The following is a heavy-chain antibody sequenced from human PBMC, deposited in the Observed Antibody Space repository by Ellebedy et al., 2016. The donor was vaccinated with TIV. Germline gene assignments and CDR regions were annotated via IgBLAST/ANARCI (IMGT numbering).Heavy chain of an antibody. Sequence: AASVKVSCKASGGTFISYPISWVRQAPGQGLEWMGRFIPILGIANYARKFQGRVTITADKSTKTAYMELSSLISEDTALYYCATYLGAGSGWYTDYWGQGTLVTVSS. CDR3: ATYLGAGSGWYTDY. J-gene: IGHJ4*02. CDR1: GGTFISYP. CDR2: FIPILGIA. V-gene: IGHV1-69*02. D-gene: IGHD6-19*01.